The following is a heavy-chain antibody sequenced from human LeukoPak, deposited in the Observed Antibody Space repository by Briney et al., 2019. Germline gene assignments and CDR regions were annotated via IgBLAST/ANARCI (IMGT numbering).Heavy chain of an antibody. CDR3: AREYSTHLDV. D-gene: IGHD5-18*01. V-gene: IGHV4-59*01. CDR1: GGSISSFY. Sequence: SETLSLTCTVSGGSISSFYWSWIRQPPGKGLQWIGYIFYSGSTHYNPSLKSRVTMSVDTSKNQLSLKLTSVTAADTAVYYCAREYSTHLDVWGQGTTVSVSS. CDR2: IFYSGST. J-gene: IGHJ6*02.